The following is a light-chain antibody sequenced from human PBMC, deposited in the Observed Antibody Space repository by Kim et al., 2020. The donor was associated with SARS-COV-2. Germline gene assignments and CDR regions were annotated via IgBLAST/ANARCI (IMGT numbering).Light chain of an antibody. V-gene: IGLV4-69*01. J-gene: IGLJ2*01. Sequence: ASVKLTCTLSRGHSTYTSAWQRQQPEKGPGYVMKVNRDGSHSKGDGIPDRCSGSSSGAERYLTSSSLQADDEADYYGQTWDMGIRVFGGGTQLTVL. CDR3: QTWDMGIRV. CDR1: RGHSTYT. CDR2: VNRDGSH.